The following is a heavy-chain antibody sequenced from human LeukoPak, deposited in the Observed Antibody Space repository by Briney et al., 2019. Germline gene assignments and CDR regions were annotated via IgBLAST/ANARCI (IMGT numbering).Heavy chain of an antibody. V-gene: IGHV4-59*08. J-gene: IGHJ5*02. CDR3: ARQTYGSGSDHRVSWFDP. D-gene: IGHD3-10*01. CDR2: VYSTGSA. CDR1: GGSFTYKY. Sequence: SETLSLTCTVSGGSFTYKYWAWIRQPPGKGLEWICYVYSTGSAKYNPSLKSRLTISVDASSTQFSLKLSSVTAADTAVYYCARQTYGSGSDHRVSWFDPWGQGTLVTVSS.